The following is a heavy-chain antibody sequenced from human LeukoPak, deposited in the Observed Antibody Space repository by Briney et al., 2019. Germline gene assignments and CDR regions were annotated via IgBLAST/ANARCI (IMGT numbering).Heavy chain of an antibody. D-gene: IGHD6-19*01. CDR3: HPLGYTSN. CDR2: VKDDGST. Sequence: QPGGSLRLSCAASGFTVSSNYMSWVRQAPGKGLEWVSLVKDDGSTNYADSVKGRFTVSRDNAKNTLYLQMNNLRVEDTALYFCHPLGYTSNWGQGTLVTVSS. J-gene: IGHJ4*02. CDR1: GFTVSSNY. V-gene: IGHV3-66*01.